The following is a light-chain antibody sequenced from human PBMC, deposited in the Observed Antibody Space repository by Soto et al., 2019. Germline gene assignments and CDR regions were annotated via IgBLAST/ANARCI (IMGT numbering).Light chain of an antibody. V-gene: IGKV1-5*03. CDR3: QNYDSVSSTT. CDR2: EAS. CDR1: QSFTKW. Sequence: DIQMTQSPSTLAASVGDRVTITCRASQSFTKWLAWYQQKPVKAPQLLIYEASRLKSGVPLRFSGSESGREFTLNISSLQADDFATYYCQNYDSVSSTTFGQGTKVEMK. J-gene: IGKJ1*01.